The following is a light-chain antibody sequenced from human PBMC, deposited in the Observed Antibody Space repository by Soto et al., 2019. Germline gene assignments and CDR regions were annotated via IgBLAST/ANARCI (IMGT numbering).Light chain of an antibody. J-gene: IGKJ3*01. CDR2: DAS. CDR1: QSISSW. V-gene: IGKV1-33*01. Sequence: DIQMNQSPSTLSGSVGDRVTIPCRASQSISSWLAWYQQKPGKAPKLLIYDASNLETGVPSRFSGSGSGTDFTFTISSLQPEDIATYYCQQYDNLPFTFGPGTKWIS. CDR3: QQYDNLPFT.